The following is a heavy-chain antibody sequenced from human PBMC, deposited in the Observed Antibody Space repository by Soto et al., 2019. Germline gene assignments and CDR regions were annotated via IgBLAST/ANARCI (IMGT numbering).Heavy chain of an antibody. CDR1: GGSISSGDYY. Sequence: QVQLQESGPGLVKPSQTLSLTCTVSGGSISSGDYYWSWIRQPPGKGLEWIGYIYYSGSTYYNPSLNSRVTISVDTSKNQFSLKLSSVTAADTAVYYCARGGGYCTNGVCYRRGWFDPWGQGTLVTVSS. CDR3: ARGGGYCTNGVCYRRGWFDP. D-gene: IGHD2-8*01. J-gene: IGHJ5*02. CDR2: IYYSGST. V-gene: IGHV4-30-4*01.